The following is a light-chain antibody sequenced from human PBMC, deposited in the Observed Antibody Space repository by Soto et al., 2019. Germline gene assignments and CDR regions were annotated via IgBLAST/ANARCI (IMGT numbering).Light chain of an antibody. J-gene: IGLJ1*01. V-gene: IGLV2-14*01. Sequence: QSVLTQPASVSGSPGQSLTISCTGTSSDIGGHHSVSWYQQHRGKAPKLLIYEVSYRASGVSDRFSGSKSGNTASLTISGLQAEDDADYSCSLYTSTSSYVFGTGTQGTVL. CDR1: SSDIGGHHS. CDR3: SLYTSTSSYV. CDR2: EVS.